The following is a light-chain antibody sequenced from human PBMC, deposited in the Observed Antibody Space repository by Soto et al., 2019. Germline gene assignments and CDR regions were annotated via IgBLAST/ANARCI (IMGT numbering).Light chain of an antibody. CDR1: SSDVGSYNL. V-gene: IGLV2-23*01. Sequence: QSVLTQPASVSRSPGQSITFSCTGTSSDVGSYNLVSWYQQHPGKAPKLMIYEGSRRPSGVSDRFSGSKSGNTASLTISGLQAEDEADYYCCSYAGPSTYVFGTGTKSPS. J-gene: IGLJ1*01. CDR2: EGS. CDR3: CSYAGPSTYV.